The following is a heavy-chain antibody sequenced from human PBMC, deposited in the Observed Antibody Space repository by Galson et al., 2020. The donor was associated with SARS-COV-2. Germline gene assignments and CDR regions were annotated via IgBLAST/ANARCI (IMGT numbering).Heavy chain of an antibody. D-gene: IGHD5-12*01. J-gene: IGHJ2*01. CDR2: IYYSGST. V-gene: IGHV4-31*03. CDR3: AGVDIVATMGWYFDL. Sequence: SETLSLTCTVSGGSISSGGYYWSWIRQHPGKGLEWIGYIYYSGSTYYNPSLKSRVTISVDTSKNQFSLKLSSVTAADTAVYYCAGVDIVATMGWYFDLWGRGTLVTVSS. CDR1: GGSISSGGYY.